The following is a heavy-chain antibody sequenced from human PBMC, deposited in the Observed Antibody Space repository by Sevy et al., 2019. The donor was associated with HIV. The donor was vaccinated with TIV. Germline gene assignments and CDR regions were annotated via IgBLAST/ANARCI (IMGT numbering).Heavy chain of an antibody. CDR1: GGTFSTYG. CDR3: ARDNYGDFLGLFDL. V-gene: IGHV1-69*10. J-gene: IGHJ2*01. CDR2: IIPILGIP. Sequence: ASVKVSCKASGGTFSTYGINWVRQAPGQGLEWMGGIIPILGIPNYGQNFQGRVTITADTSTSTAYMELISLRSEDTAVYYCARDNYGDFLGLFDLWGRGTLVTVSS. D-gene: IGHD4-17*01.